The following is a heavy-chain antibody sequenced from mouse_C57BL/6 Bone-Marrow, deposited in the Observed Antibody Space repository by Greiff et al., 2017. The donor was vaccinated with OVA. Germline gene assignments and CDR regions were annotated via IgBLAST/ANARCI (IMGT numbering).Heavy chain of an antibody. Sequence: EVQLQQSGPALVKPGASVKISCKASGYSFTDYNMNWVKQSNGKSLEWIGVINPNYGTTSYNQKFKGKATLTVDQSSSTAYMQLNSLTSEDSAVYYCARWRVVARHWYFDVWGTGTTVTVSS. D-gene: IGHD1-1*01. CDR2: INPNYGTT. J-gene: IGHJ1*03. V-gene: IGHV1-39*01. CDR1: GYSFTDYN. CDR3: ARWRVVARHWYFDV.